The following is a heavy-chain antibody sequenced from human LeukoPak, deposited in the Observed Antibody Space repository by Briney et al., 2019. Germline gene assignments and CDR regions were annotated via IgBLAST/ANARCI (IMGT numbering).Heavy chain of an antibody. D-gene: IGHD4-23*01. Sequence: PSETLSLTCAVYGGSLSGYYWSWIRQPPGKGLEWIGEINHSGSTDYNPSLKSRVTISVDTSKNQFSLKLSSVTAADTAVYYCARADGGNFDYWGQGTLVTVSS. CDR3: ARADGGNFDY. CDR2: INHSGST. CDR1: GGSLSGYY. V-gene: IGHV4-34*01. J-gene: IGHJ4*02.